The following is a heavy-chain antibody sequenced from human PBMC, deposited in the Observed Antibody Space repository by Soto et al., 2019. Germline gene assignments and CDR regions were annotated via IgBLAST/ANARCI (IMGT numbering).Heavy chain of an antibody. CDR1: GGSFSGYY. CDR3: ERDYDY. CDR2: INHSGST. J-gene: IGHJ4*02. Sequence: PSETLSLTCAVYGGSFSGYYWSWIRQPPGKGLGWIGEINHSGSTNYNPSLKSRVTISVDTSKNQFSLKLSSVTAADTAVYYCERDYDYWGQGTLVTVSS. V-gene: IGHV4-34*01.